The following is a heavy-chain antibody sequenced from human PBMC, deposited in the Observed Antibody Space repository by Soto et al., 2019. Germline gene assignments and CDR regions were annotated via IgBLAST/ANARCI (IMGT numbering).Heavy chain of an antibody. J-gene: IGHJ5*02. CDR3: AKITSYFDP. CDR2: ISRSGTTI. D-gene: IGHD3-16*01. CDR1: GFIFSDYS. V-gene: IGHV3-48*01. Sequence: GGSLRLSCASSGFIFSDYSMNLVRQAPGRGLEWVSYISRSGTTIYYADSVKGRFTISRDNAKNSLYLHMSSLRAEDTAVYYCAKITSYFDPWGQGTLVTVSS.